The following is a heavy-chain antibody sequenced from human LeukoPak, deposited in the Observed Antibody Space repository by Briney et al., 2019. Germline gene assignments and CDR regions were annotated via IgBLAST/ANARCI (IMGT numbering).Heavy chain of an antibody. D-gene: IGHD1-14*01. CDR1: GFPFNIYW. Sequence: GGSLRLSCAASGFPFNIYWMHWVRQVPGKGLEWVSHISVDGTRTTYADSVKGRFTISRDNAKNMLYLEMNSLRSEDTGVYYCARGANGPECRGQGTLVSVS. V-gene: IGHV3-74*03. CDR3: ARGANGPEC. CDR2: ISVDGTRT. J-gene: IGHJ4*02.